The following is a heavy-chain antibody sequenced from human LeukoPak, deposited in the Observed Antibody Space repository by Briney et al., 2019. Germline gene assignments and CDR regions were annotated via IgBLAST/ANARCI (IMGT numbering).Heavy chain of an antibody. D-gene: IGHD1-26*01. CDR3: ARARWELLFDY. J-gene: IGHJ4*02. Sequence: GGSLRLSCAASGFTFSSYAMHWVRQAPGKGREYVSAISSNGGSTYYANSVKGRFTISRDNSKNTLYLQMGSLRAEDMAVYYCARARWELLFDYWGQGTLVTVSS. V-gene: IGHV3-64*01. CDR1: GFTFSSYA. CDR2: ISSNGGST.